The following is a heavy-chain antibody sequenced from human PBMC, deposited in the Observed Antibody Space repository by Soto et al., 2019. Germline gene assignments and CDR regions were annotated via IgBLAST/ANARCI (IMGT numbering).Heavy chain of an antibody. CDR3: ARGYGRNFDY. CDR1: GGSISSSSYY. CDR2: IYYSAST. D-gene: IGHD6-13*01. J-gene: IGHJ4*02. V-gene: IGHV4-61*05. Sequence: SETLSLTCTVSGGSISSSSYYWGWIRQPPGKGLEWNGYIYYSASTNYTPSLKSRVTISVDTSKDQFSLKLSSVTAADTAVYYCARGYGRNFDYWGQGTLVTVSS.